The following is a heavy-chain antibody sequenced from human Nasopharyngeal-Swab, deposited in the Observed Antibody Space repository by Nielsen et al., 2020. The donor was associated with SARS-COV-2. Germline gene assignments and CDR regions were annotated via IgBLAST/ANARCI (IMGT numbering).Heavy chain of an antibody. CDR3: AKDRDSGDDSGEYYHYYGMDV. J-gene: IGHJ6*02. CDR2: ISGADDST. CDR1: GFIFKNYA. D-gene: IGHD5-12*01. Sequence: GGSLRLSCSASGFIFKNYAMNWVRQAPGRGLEWVSAISGADDSTKYADSVKGRFTISRDNSKNTLDLQMNSLRAEDTAVYYCAKDRDSGDDSGEYYHYYGMDVWGQGTRVTVS. V-gene: IGHV3-23*01.